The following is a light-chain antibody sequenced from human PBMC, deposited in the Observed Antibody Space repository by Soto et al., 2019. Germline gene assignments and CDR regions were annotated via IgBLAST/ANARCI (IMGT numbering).Light chain of an antibody. CDR2: TDN. CDR1: SSNIASNT. V-gene: IGLV1-44*01. Sequence: QSVLTQPPSASGTPGQRVTISCSGSSSNIASNTVNWYQQLPGTAPKVLIYTDNQRPSGVPDRFSGSKSGTSASLVISGLQSEDEADYYCAAWDDSLYGVVFGGGTKLTVL. CDR3: AAWDDSLYGVV. J-gene: IGLJ2*01.